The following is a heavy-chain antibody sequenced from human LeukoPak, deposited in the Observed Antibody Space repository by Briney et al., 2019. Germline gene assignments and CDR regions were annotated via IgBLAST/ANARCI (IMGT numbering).Heavy chain of an antibody. D-gene: IGHD3-22*01. CDR3: ARDQSLTMINYFDY. J-gene: IGHJ4*02. V-gene: IGHV3-30-3*01. Sequence: GGSLRLSCAASGFTFSSCAMHWVRQAPGKGLEWVAVISYDGSNKYYADSVKGRFTISRDNSKNTLYLQMNSLRAEDTAVYYCARDQSLTMINYFDYWGQGTLVTVSS. CDR2: ISYDGSNK. CDR1: GFTFSSCA.